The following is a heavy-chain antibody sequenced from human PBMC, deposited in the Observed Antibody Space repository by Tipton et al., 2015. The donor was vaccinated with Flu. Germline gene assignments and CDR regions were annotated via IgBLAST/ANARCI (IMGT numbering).Heavy chain of an antibody. Sequence: VQLVQSGAEVKKPGESLKISCKAPGYNFISYWIAWVRQMPGRGLEWMGIIYPGDSDTRYSPSFQGQVTISADKSISTAYLQWSSLKASDTAMYYCARGRAYYFGSGSYHAAFDIWGQGTMVTVSS. D-gene: IGHD3-10*01. J-gene: IGHJ3*02. CDR1: GYNFISYW. CDR2: IYPGDSDT. V-gene: IGHV5-51*01. CDR3: ARGRAYYFGSGSYHAAFDI.